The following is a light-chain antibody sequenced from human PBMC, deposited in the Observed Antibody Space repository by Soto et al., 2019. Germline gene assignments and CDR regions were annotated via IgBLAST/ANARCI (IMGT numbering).Light chain of an antibody. Sequence: QSALTQPASVSGSPGQSVTISCTGDDIGVYSFVSWYQQHPGKAPKLLIFDVNNRPPGASTRFSGSKSGDTASLTISGLQAEDEADYYCSSYSDTSTCVFGGGTQLTVL. CDR2: DVN. J-gene: IGLJ7*01. CDR1: DDIGVYSF. V-gene: IGLV2-14*03. CDR3: SSYSDTSTCV.